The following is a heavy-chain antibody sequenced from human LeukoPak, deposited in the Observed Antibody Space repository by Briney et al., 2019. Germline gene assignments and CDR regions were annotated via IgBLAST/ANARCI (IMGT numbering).Heavy chain of an antibody. CDR1: GYTFVSHG. J-gene: IGHJ4*02. V-gene: IGHV1-18*01. D-gene: IGHD3-22*01. Sequence: GASVKVSCKAAGYTFVSHGISWVRLAPGQGLEWMGWISAYNGNTNYAQKLQGRVTMTTDTSTSTAYMELRSLRSDDTAVYYCARDVGITMIAVVTPIFDYWGQGTLVTVSS. CDR2: ISAYNGNT. CDR3: ARDVGITMIAVVTPIFDY.